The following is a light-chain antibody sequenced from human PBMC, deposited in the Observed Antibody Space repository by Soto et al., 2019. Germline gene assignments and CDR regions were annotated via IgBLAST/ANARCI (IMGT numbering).Light chain of an antibody. CDR2: GAS. Sequence: DIVLTQSPATLSVSPGGRATLSCRASQSISDTLAWYQQKPGQAPRLLIYGASTRATGIPARFSGSGSGTEFTLTISSLQSEDFAVYYCQQYSNWPPITFGQGTRLEIK. J-gene: IGKJ5*01. CDR3: QQYSNWPPIT. CDR1: QSISDT. V-gene: IGKV3-15*01.